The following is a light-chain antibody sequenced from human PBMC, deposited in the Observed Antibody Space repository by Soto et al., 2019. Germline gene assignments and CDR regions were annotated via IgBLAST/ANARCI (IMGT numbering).Light chain of an antibody. J-gene: IGKJ4*01. Sequence: DIQMTQSPSSVSASVGDRVTITCRASQYVSSWLAWYQQKPGKAPKRLIFDASNLESGVPSRFSGSGSGTDFTLTISSLQPEDFATYYCQQANSFPLTFGGGTKVEIK. V-gene: IGKV1-12*01. CDR1: QYVSSW. CDR3: QQANSFPLT. CDR2: DAS.